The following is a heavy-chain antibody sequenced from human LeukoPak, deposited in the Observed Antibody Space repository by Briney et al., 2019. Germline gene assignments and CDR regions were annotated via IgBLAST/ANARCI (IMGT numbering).Heavy chain of an antibody. J-gene: IGHJ6*03. CDR1: GYTFTGYY. CDR3: ARGTILTAYYYYYMDV. D-gene: IGHD1-1*01. Sequence: GASVKVSCKASGYTFTGYYMHWVRQAPGQGLEWMGWINPNSGGTNYAQKFQGRVTMTRDTSISTAYMELSRLRSDDTAVYYCARGTILTAYYYYYMDVWGKGTTVTVSS. CDR2: INPNSGGT. V-gene: IGHV1-2*02.